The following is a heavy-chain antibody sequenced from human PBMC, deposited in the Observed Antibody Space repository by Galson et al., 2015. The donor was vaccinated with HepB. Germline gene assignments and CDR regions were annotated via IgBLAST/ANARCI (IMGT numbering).Heavy chain of an antibody. CDR2: INPSGGST. V-gene: IGHV1-46*03. D-gene: IGHD1-26*01. J-gene: IGHJ4*02. CDR1: GYTFTNYY. CDR3: ARVGRVVGATVPLDY. Sequence: SVKVSCKASGYTFTNYYMHWVRQAPGQGLEWMGIINPSGGSTSYAQKFQGRVTMTRDTSTSTVYMELSSLRSEDTAVYYCARVGRVVGATVPLDYWGQGTLVTVSS.